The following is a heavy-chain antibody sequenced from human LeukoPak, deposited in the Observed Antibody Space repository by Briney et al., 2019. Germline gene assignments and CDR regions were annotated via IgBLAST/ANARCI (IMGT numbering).Heavy chain of an antibody. J-gene: IGHJ5*02. V-gene: IGHV3-7*01. CDR2: IKQDGSEK. CDR3: ARISRGLRGWFDP. CDR1: GFTFSSYW. Sequence: PGGSLRLSCAASGFTFSSYWMSWARQAPGKGLEWVANIKQDGSEKYYVDSVKGRFTISRDNAKNSLYPQMNSLRAEDTAVYYCARISRGLRGWFDPWGQGTLVTVSS. D-gene: IGHD3-3*01.